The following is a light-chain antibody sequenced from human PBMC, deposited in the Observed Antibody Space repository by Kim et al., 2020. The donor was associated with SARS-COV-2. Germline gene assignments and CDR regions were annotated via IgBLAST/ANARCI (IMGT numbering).Light chain of an antibody. Sequence: SYELTQPPSVSVSPGQTASITCSGDKLGDKYACWYQQTPGQSPVLVIYQDHKRPSGIPERFSGSNSGNTATLTISGTQAMDEADYYCQAWDRSTAFYVFG. CDR1: KLGDKY. CDR3: QAWDRSTAFYV. J-gene: IGLJ1*01. CDR2: QDH. V-gene: IGLV3-1*01.